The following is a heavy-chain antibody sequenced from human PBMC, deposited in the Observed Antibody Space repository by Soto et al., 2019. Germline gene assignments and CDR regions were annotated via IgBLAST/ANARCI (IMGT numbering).Heavy chain of an antibody. CDR2: ISNIGFT. CDR3: TPQRFGGLHALVDV. Sequence: QVQLQESGPGLVKPSETLSLTCTVSGGSISSINNHFSNHYCSWIRLSPGKGLEWIGYISNIGFTRYNPASTSRVSISVHTSTNQFSLKLPSVTAAHTAVYYCTPQRFGGLHALVDVWGPGTTVTVSS. V-gene: IGHV4-61*01. CDR1: GGSISSINNHFSNHY. J-gene: IGHJ6*02. D-gene: IGHD3-10*01.